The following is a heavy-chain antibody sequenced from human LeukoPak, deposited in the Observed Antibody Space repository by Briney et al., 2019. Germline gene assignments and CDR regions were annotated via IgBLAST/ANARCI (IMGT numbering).Heavy chain of an antibody. CDR2: ISGGGGST. J-gene: IGHJ4*02. Sequence: GGSLRLSCAASGFTFSSYAMNWVRQAPGKGLEWVSTISGGGGSTYYADSVKGRFTISRDNAKNSVYLQMNSLRAEDTAVYYCARDKVVGATVFDYWGQGALVTVSS. D-gene: IGHD1-26*01. CDR3: ARDKVVGATVFDY. CDR1: GFTFSSYA. V-gene: IGHV3-23*01.